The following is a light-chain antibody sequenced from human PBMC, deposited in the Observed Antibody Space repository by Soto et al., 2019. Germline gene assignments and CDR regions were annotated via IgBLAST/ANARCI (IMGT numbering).Light chain of an antibody. J-gene: IGLJ1*01. CDR2: GNR. CDR3: AAWDDRLDVYV. CDR1: NSNLGAGYD. Sequence: QSVLTQPPSVSGAPGQRVTISCTGNNSNLGAGYDVHWYQQLPGAAPKLVIFGNRNRPSGVPERFSGSKSGASASLSISGLQSEDEADYYCAAWDDRLDVYVFGTGTKLTVL. V-gene: IGLV1-40*01.